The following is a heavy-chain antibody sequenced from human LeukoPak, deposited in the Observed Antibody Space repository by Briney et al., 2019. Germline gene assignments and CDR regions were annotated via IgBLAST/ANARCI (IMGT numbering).Heavy chain of an antibody. CDR3: ARQGTSGSYLTGLDV. J-gene: IGHJ6*02. CDR1: GGSFSGYY. CDR2: INHSGST. Sequence: ASETLSLTCAVYGGSFSGYYWSWIRQPPGKGLEWIGEINHSGSTNYNPSLKSRVTISVDTSKNQISLELSSVTAADTAVYFCARQGTSGSYLTGLDVWGQGTTVTVSS. V-gene: IGHV4-34*01. D-gene: IGHD3-22*01.